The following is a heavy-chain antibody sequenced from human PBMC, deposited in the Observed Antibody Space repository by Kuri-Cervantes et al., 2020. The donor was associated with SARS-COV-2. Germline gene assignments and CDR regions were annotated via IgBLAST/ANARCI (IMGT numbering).Heavy chain of an antibody. V-gene: IGHV1-2*02. Sequence: ASVKVSCKASGYTFTGYYMHWVRQAPGQGLEWRGWINPNSGGTNYAQKFQGRVTMTRDTSISTAYMELSRLRSDDTAVYYCAREWCGGDCYSYYYYYYMDVWGKGTTVTVSS. CDR2: INPNSGGT. CDR3: AREWCGGDCYSYYYYYYMDV. J-gene: IGHJ6*03. D-gene: IGHD2-21*01. CDR1: GYTFTGYY.